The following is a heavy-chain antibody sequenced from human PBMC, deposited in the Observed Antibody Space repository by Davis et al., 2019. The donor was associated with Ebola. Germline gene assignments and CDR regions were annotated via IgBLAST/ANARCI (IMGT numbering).Heavy chain of an antibody. Sequence: PGGSLRPSCAPSGFTSSSYSMKWVRQAPGQGLAWVSSISSSSGFKYYADSVKGRLTISRDNAKNSLYLQMNSLRDEDTAVYYCARASLWFGDPPGYYMDVWGKGTTVTVSS. V-gene: IGHV3-48*02. CDR2: ISSSSGFK. CDR1: GFTSSSYS. J-gene: IGHJ6*03. CDR3: ARASLWFGDPPGYYMDV. D-gene: IGHD3-10*01.